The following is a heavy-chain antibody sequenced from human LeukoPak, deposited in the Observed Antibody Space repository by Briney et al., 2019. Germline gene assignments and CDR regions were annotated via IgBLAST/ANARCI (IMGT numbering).Heavy chain of an antibody. Sequence: PGGSLRLSCAASGFTVSSNYMSWVRQAPRKGLEWVSVLYSGDRIYYADSVKGRFTISRDNSKNTLYLQMNSLGAEDTAVYYCARDSPSGGMDVWGQGTTVTVSS. CDR3: ARDSPSGGMDV. CDR1: GFTVSSNY. D-gene: IGHD1-14*01. CDR2: LYSGDRI. V-gene: IGHV3-66*01. J-gene: IGHJ6*02.